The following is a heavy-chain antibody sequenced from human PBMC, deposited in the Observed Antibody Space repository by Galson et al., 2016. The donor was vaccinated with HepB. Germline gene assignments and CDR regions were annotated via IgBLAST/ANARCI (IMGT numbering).Heavy chain of an antibody. Sequence: SLRLSCAAYGLPVSNDYMSWVRQAPGKGLKWVSVSYGDGRTYYAESVKGRFTISRDTSKYTVFLQMNSLRGDDTALYYCARDPGFRNGMDVWGQGTTVTVS. CDR3: ARDPGFRNGMDV. V-gene: IGHV3-53*01. J-gene: IGHJ6*02. CDR1: GLPVSNDY. CDR2: SYGDGRT.